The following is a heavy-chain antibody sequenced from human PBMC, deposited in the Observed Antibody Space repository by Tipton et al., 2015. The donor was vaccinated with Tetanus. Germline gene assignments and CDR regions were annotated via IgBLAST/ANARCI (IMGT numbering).Heavy chain of an antibody. CDR2: INPSGGST. J-gene: IGHJ6*03. V-gene: IGHV1-46*01. CDR1: GYTFTSYY. Sequence: QLVQSGAEVKKPGASVKASCKASGYTFTSYYMHWVRQAPGQGLEWMGIINPSGGSTSYAQKFQGRVTMTRDTSTSTVYMELSSLRSEDTAVYYGAGAEGSFSGYDYFPVWSCYYYYYRDVWGKGTSVTVSS. CDR3: AGAEGSFSGYDYFPVWSCYYYYYRDV. D-gene: IGHD5-12*01.